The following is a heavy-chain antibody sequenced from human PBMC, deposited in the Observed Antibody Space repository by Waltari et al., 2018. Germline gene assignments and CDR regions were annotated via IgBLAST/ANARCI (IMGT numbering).Heavy chain of an antibody. Sequence: QVQLVQSGAEVKKPGASVKVSCKAAGYTCTSYDINWVRQATGQGLEWMGWMNPNRGNTGYAQKFQGRVTMTRNTSISTAYMELSSLRSEDTAVYYCARGSNCGGDCWDFDYWGQGTLVTVSS. CDR1: GYTCTSYD. J-gene: IGHJ4*02. CDR3: ARGSNCGGDCWDFDY. V-gene: IGHV1-8*01. D-gene: IGHD2-21*01. CDR2: MNPNRGNT.